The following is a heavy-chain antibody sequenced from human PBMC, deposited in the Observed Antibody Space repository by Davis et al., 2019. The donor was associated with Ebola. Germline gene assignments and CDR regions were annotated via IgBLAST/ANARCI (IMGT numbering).Heavy chain of an antibody. J-gene: IGHJ6*04. CDR3: AKLGEGDYRPYGHYGMDV. Sequence: SLKISCVGSGFTFDDYAMHWVRQVPGKGLEWVSSISWNSDSVGYVDSVKGRFTISRDNSKNTLYLQMNSLRAEDTAVYYCAKLGEGDYRPYGHYGMDVWGKGTTVTVSS. CDR1: GFTFDDYA. V-gene: IGHV3-9*01. CDR2: ISWNSDSV. D-gene: IGHD4-17*01.